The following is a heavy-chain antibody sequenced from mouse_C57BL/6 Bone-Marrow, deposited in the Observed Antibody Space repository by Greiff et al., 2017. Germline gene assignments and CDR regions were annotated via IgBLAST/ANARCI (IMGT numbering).Heavy chain of an antibody. D-gene: IGHD3-1*01. CDR3: AREGGLSGDFDD. J-gene: IGHJ2*01. V-gene: IGHV1-50*01. CDR1: GYTFTSYW. CDR2: IDPSDSYT. Sequence: VQLQQPGAELVKPGASVKLSCKASGYTFTSYWMQWVKQRPGQGLEWIGEIDPSDSYTNYNQKFKGKATLTVATSSSTAYMQLSSLTSEDSAVYYCAREGGLSGDFDDWGQGTTLTVSS.